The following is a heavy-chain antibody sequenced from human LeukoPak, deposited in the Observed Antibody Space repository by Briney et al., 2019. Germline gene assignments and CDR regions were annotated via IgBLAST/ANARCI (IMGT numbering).Heavy chain of an antibody. Sequence: KSGGSLRLSCAASGFTFSNAWMTWVRQAPGKGLEWVGRIKSNADGGTTDYNAPVEGRFTISRDDSKNTLYLQVNSLKIEDTAVYYCTRNYHTYYFDYWGQGTLATVSS. CDR1: GFTFSNAW. V-gene: IGHV3-15*01. D-gene: IGHD5-24*01. CDR3: TRNYHTYYFDY. J-gene: IGHJ4*02. CDR2: IKSNADGGTT.